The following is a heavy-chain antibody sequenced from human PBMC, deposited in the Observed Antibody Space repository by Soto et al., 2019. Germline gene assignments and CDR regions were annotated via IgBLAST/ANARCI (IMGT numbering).Heavy chain of an antibody. Sequence: ASVKASCKASGGALSGYAISWVRQAPGQGLEWMGGIIPIFGTANYAQKFQGRVTITADESTSTAYMELSSLRSEDTAVYYCARGIPDTPYYGSGSPPYGMDVWGQGNTVTGS. D-gene: IGHD3-10*01. CDR3: ARGIPDTPYYGSGSPPYGMDV. J-gene: IGHJ6*02. V-gene: IGHV1-69*13. CDR1: GGALSGYA. CDR2: IIPIFGTA.